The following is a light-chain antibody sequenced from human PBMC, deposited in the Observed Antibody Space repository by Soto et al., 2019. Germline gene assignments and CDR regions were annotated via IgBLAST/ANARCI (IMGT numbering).Light chain of an antibody. CDR1: SGYSNYK. J-gene: IGLJ2*01. Sequence: QAVVTQSPSASASLGASVTLTCTLSSGYSNYKVDWYQQRPGKGPQFVMGVGTGGIVASKGDGIPDRFSVLGSGLNRNLAIKNIQKEDESDYHCGADHGSRSTWVFGGGTKLTVL. V-gene: IGLV9-49*01. CDR2: VGTGGIVA. CDR3: GADHGSRSTWV.